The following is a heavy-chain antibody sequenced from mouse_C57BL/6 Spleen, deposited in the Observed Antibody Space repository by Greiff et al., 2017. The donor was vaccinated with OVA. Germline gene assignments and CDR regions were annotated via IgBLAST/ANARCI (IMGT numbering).Heavy chain of an antibody. J-gene: IGHJ3*01. V-gene: IGHV1-26*01. Sequence: VQLQQSGPELVKPGASVKISCKASGYTFTDYYMNWVKQSHGKSLEWIGDINPNNGGTSYNQKFKGKATLTVDMSSSTAYMELRSLTSEDSAVYYCAREGSYGSSYTWFAYWGQGTLVTVSA. D-gene: IGHD1-1*01. CDR3: AREGSYGSSYTWFAY. CDR2: INPNNGGT. CDR1: GYTFTDYY.